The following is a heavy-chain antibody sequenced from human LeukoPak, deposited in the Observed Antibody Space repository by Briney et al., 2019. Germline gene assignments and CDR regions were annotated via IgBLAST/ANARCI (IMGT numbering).Heavy chain of an antibody. V-gene: IGHV4-59*01. D-gene: IGHD4-23*01. CDR3: ARDFRRYGGLDY. J-gene: IGHJ4*02. CDR2: IYYSGST. Sequence: PSETLSVTCTVSGGSISSYYWSWIRQPPGKGLEWIGYIYYSGSTNYNPSLKSRVTISVDTSKNQFSLKLSSVTAADTAVYYCARDFRRYGGLDYWGQGTLVTVSS. CDR1: GGSISSYY.